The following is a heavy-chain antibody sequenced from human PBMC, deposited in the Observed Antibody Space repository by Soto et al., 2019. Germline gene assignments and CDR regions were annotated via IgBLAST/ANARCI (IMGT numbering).Heavy chain of an antibody. J-gene: IGHJ4*02. CDR3: ARDSFGSGSFYXG. CDR1: GFTFSAFT. CDR2: ISGSSSSI. D-gene: IGHD3-10*01. Sequence: RSLRLSCAASGFTFSAFTMHWFLQAPGKKLEWVSSISGSSSSIYYADSVSGRFTISRDNAKKSLYLQMNSLRAEDTAVYYCARDSFGSGSFYXGWGQGAQVTVSS. V-gene: IGHV3-21*01.